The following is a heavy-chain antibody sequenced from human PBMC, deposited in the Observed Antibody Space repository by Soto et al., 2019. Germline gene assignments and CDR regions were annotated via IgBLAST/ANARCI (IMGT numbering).Heavy chain of an antibody. V-gene: IGHV4-4*02. D-gene: IGHD3-22*01. J-gene: IGHJ4*02. CDR2: VYHSGST. CDR1: GGSISSPNW. CDR3: ACYYDSSGYRFDY. Sequence: SETLSLTCAVSGGSISSPNWWSWIRQPPGEGLEWIGEVYHSGSTKYSPSLKSRVTMSVDKSKNQFSLNLSSVTAADTAVYYCACYYDSSGYRFDYWGQGTPVTVSS.